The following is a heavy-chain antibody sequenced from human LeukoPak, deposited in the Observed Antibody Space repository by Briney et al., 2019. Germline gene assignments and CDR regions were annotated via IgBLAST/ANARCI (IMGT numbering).Heavy chain of an antibody. CDR2: ISWNSGSI. CDR1: GFTFDDYA. D-gene: IGHD3-9*01. J-gene: IGHJ3*02. Sequence: GGSLRLSCAAPGFTFDDYAMHWVRQAPGKGLEWVSGISWNSGSIGYADSVKGRFTISRDNAKNSLYLQMNSLRAEDMALYYCAKGVLRYFDWSLDAFDIWGQGTMVTVSS. CDR3: AKGVLRYFDWSLDAFDI. V-gene: IGHV3-9*03.